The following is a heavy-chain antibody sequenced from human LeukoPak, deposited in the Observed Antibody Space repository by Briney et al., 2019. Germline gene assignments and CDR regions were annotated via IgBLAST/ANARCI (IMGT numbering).Heavy chain of an antibody. J-gene: IGHJ4*02. CDR1: GFSFTSYG. V-gene: IGHV3-30*02. Sequence: GGSLRLSCAASGFSFTSYGMHWDRQAPGKGLEWVSFISFDGSIKYYGVSVKGRFTISTDDSKNTLYLHMNSLRTEDTAGYFWAKPHGYIVYWGQGMLVTVSS. CDR2: ISFDGSIK. D-gene: IGHD5-18*01. CDR3: AKPHGYIVY.